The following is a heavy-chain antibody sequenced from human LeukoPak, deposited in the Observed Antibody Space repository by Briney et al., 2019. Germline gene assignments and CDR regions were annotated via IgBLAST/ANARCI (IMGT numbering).Heavy chain of an antibody. CDR3: ASVTMVRGYRTSYYGMDV. CDR2: INAGNGNT. V-gene: IGHV1-3*01. CDR1: GYTFTSYA. J-gene: IGHJ6*02. D-gene: IGHD3-10*01. Sequence: GASVKVSCKASGYTFTSYAMHWVRQAPGQRLEWMGWINAGNGNTKYSQKFQGRVTITRDTSASTAYMELSSLRSEDTAVYYCASVTMVRGYRTSYYGMDVWGQGTTVTVSS.